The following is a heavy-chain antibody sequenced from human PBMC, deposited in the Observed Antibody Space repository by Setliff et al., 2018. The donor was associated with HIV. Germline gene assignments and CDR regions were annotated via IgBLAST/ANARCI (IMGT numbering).Heavy chain of an antibody. CDR2: ISSSDSTI. D-gene: IGHD4-17*01. Sequence: GSLRLSCAASGFTFSSYEMNWVRQAPGKGLEWVAYISSSDSTIYYAASVKGRFTIYRDNAKNSLFLQMDSLRAEDTAVYYCARLSPPDDYGDLGGVDYWGPGTLVTVSS. CDR3: ARLSPPDDYGDLGGVDY. CDR1: GFTFSSYE. V-gene: IGHV3-48*03. J-gene: IGHJ4*02.